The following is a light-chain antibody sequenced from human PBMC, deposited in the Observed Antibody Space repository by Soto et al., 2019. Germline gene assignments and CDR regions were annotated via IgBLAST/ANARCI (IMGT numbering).Light chain of an antibody. CDR3: QQYNTYPST. J-gene: IGKJ2*01. Sequence: DNQMTQSPSTLSASVGDRVTITCRASQSIGSWLAWYKQTPGEAPNLLIYKASTLESGVPSRFSGSGSGTEFTLTISSLQPDDFATYSCQQYNTYPSTFGQGTRLDLK. CDR2: KAS. V-gene: IGKV1-5*03. CDR1: QSIGSW.